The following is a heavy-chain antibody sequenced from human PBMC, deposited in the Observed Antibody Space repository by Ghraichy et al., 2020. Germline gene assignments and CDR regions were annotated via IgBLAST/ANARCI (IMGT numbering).Heavy chain of an antibody. CDR1: GGSISSGGYS. CDR3: ARSTDYYDY. CDR2: IYHSGST. J-gene: IGHJ4*02. Sequence: SETLSLTCAVSGGSISSGGYSWSWIRQPPGKGLEWIGYIYHSGSTYYNPSLKSRVTISVDRSKNQFSLKLSSVTAADTAVYYCARSTDYYDYWGQGTLVTVSS. V-gene: IGHV4-30-2*01. D-gene: IGHD5/OR15-5a*01.